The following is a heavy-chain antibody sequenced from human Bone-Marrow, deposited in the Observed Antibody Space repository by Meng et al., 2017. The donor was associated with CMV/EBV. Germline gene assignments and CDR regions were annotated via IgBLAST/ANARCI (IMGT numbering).Heavy chain of an antibody. D-gene: IGHD4-17*01. J-gene: IGHJ4*02. V-gene: IGHV3-30*02. CDR1: GFTVSSNY. CDR2: IRYDGTNK. Sequence: GESLKISCAASGFTVSSNYMSWVRQAPGKGLEWVAFIRYDGTNKYYADSVRGRFTISRDNSKNTLYQQMNSLRAEDTAVYYCVKDVDDDSGVSWGQGTLVTVSS. CDR3: VKDVDDDSGVS.